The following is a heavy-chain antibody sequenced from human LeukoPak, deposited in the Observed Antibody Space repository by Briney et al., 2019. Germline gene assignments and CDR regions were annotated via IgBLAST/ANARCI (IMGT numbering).Heavy chain of an antibody. J-gene: IGHJ4*02. CDR2: IYYSGST. CDR1: GGSISSYY. CDR3: ARGWYYFDY. Sequence: SETLSLTCTVSGGSISSYYWSWIRQPPGKGLEWIGYIYYSGSTNYNPSLKSRVTISVDTSKNQFSLRLSSVTAADTAVYYCARGWYYFDYWGQGTLVTVSS. V-gene: IGHV4-59*01.